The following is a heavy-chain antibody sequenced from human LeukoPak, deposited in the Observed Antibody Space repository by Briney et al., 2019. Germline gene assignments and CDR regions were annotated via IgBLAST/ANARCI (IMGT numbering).Heavy chain of an antibody. V-gene: IGHV3-33*06. Sequence: GRSLRLSCAASGFTFSSYGMHWVRQAPGKGLEWVAVIWYDGSNKYYADSVKGRFTISRDNSKNTLYLQMNSLRAEDTAVYYCAKDPSPLVGPKSYFDYWGQGTLVTVSS. CDR3: AKDPSPLVGPKSYFDY. J-gene: IGHJ4*02. D-gene: IGHD1-26*01. CDR2: IWYDGSNK. CDR1: GFTFSSYG.